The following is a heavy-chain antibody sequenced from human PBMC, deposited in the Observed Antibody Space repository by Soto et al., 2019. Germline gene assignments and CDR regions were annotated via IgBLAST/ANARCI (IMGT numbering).Heavy chain of an antibody. CDR3: ASSTWYGRIDF. CDR1: GGSISSGDYY. V-gene: IGHV4-30-4*01. CDR2: IYYSGST. D-gene: IGHD6-13*01. Sequence: SETLSLTCTVSGGSISSGDYYWSWIRQPPGKGLEWIGYIYYSGSTYYNPSLKSRVTISVDTSNNQFSLKVSSVTAADTAVYYCASSTWYGRIDFWGQGTLVTVSS. J-gene: IGHJ4*02.